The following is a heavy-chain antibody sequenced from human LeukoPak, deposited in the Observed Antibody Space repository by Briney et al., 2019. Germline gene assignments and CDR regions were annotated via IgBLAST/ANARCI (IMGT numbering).Heavy chain of an antibody. CDR1: GFTFSSYG. V-gene: IGHV3-33*01. CDR3: ARGGPRIAARPYYFDY. Sequence: PGRSLRLSCAASGFTFSSYGMHWVRQAPGKGLEWVAVIWYDGSNKYYADSVKGRFTISRDNSKNTLYLQMNSLRAEDTAVYYCARGGPRIAARPYYFDYWGQGTLVTVSS. CDR2: IWYDGSNK. J-gene: IGHJ4*02. D-gene: IGHD6-6*01.